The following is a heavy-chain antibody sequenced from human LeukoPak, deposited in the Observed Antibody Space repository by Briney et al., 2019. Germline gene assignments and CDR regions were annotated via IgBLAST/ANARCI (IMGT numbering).Heavy chain of an antibody. CDR3: ARVIGSYGDSAY. CDR1: GFTFSSYS. V-gene: IGHV3-48*04. J-gene: IGHJ4*02. Sequence: GSLRLSCAASGFTFSSYSMNWVRQAPGKGLEWVSYISSSSSAIYYADSVKGRFTISRDNAKNSLYLQMSSLRAEDTAVYYCARVIGSYGDSAYWGQGTLVTVSS. D-gene: IGHD1-26*01. CDR2: ISSSSSAI.